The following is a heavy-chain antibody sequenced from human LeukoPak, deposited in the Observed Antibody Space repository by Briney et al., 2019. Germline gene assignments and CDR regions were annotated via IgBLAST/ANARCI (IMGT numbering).Heavy chain of an antibody. J-gene: IGHJ4*02. V-gene: IGHV3-7*03. Sequence: GGSLRLSCAASGFTFSSYWMSWVRQAPGKGLEWVANIKQDGSVKYYVDSVKGRFTISRDNAKNSLYLQMNSLRAEDTAVYFCTRDFRGYDSSGYFVYWGQGTLVTVSS. CDR1: GFTFSSYW. CDR2: IKQDGSVK. D-gene: IGHD3-22*01. CDR3: TRDFRGYDSSGYFVY.